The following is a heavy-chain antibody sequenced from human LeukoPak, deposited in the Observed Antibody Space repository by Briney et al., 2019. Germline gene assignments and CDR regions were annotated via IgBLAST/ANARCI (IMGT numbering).Heavy chain of an antibody. Sequence: SETLSLTCTVSGGSISSYYWSWIRQPPGKGLEWIGYIYYSGSTNYNPSLKSRVTISVDTSKNQFSLKLSSVTAADTAVYYCARDLVVSGAAGTSGYWGQGTLVTVSS. D-gene: IGHD6-13*01. J-gene: IGHJ4*02. V-gene: IGHV4-59*01. CDR3: ARDLVVSGAAGTSGY. CDR1: GGSISSYY. CDR2: IYYSGST.